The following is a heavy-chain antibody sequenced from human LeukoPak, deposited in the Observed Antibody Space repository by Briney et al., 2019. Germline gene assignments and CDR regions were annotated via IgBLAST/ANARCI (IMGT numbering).Heavy chain of an antibody. CDR3: ARDKLGLGELSLYDQ. Sequence: ASVTVSFTSSVYTLTGYYMHWVRQAPGQGLEWMGWMNPNSGGTKDAQKFQGRVTMTRDTSISTAYMELSRLRSDDTAMYYCARDKLGLGELSLYDQWGQGTLVTVFS. D-gene: IGHD3-16*02. CDR2: MNPNSGGT. J-gene: IGHJ5*02. CDR1: VYTLTGYY. V-gene: IGHV1-2*02.